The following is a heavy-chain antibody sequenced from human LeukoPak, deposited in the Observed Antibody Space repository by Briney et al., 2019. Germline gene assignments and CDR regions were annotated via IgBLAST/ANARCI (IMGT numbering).Heavy chain of an antibody. V-gene: IGHV3-30*02. Sequence: PGRSLRLSCAASGFTFSSYGMHWVRQAPGKGLEWVAFIRYDGSNKYYADSVKGRFTISRDNSKNTLYLQMNSLRAEDTAVYYCATSRPRHYYDSSGYYPFDYWGQGTLVTVSS. J-gene: IGHJ4*02. D-gene: IGHD3-22*01. CDR3: ATSRPRHYYDSSGYYPFDY. CDR1: GFTFSSYG. CDR2: IRYDGSNK.